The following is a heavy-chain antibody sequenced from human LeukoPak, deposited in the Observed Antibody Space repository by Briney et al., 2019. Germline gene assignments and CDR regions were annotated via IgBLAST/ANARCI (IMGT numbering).Heavy chain of an antibody. D-gene: IGHD3-10*01. J-gene: IGHJ4*02. CDR2: IYHSGST. Sequence: SETLSLTCAVSGGSISSGGYSWSWIRQPPGKGLEWIGYIYHSGSTYYNPSLKSRVTISVDRSKNQFSLKLSSVTAADMAVYYCARGGPMVRGVIADYWGQGTLVTVSS. CDR1: GGSISSGGYS. CDR3: ARGGPMVRGVIADY. V-gene: IGHV4-30-2*01.